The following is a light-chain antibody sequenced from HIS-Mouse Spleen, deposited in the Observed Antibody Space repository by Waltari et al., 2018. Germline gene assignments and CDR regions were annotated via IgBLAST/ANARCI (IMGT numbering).Light chain of an antibody. J-gene: IGLJ2*01. CDR3: YSTDSSGNHRV. V-gene: IGLV3-10*01. Sequence: SYELTQPPSVSVSPVQTARITCSGDALPKKSASWYQQKSGQAPVLVIYEDSKRPSGIPERFSGSSSGTMATLTISGAQVEDEADYYCYSTDSSGNHRVFGGGTKLTVL. CDR2: EDS. CDR1: ALPKKS.